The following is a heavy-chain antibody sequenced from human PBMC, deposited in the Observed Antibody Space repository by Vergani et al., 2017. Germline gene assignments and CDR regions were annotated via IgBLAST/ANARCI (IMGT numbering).Heavy chain of an antibody. D-gene: IGHD5-18*01. J-gene: IGHJ4*02. CDR1: GFTFSSYS. CDR3: ARGGYSYGYGFDY. Sequence: EVQLVESGGGLVQPGGSLRLSCAASGFTFSSYSMNWIRQAPGKGLECVSYISSSSSTIYYADSVKGRFTISRDNAKNSLYLQMNSLRAEDTAVYYCARGGYSYGYGFDYWGQGTLVTVSS. V-gene: IGHV3-48*04. CDR2: ISSSSSTI.